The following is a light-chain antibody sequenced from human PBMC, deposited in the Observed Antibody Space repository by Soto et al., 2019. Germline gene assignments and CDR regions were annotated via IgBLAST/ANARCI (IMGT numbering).Light chain of an antibody. CDR1: QSIRNNY. V-gene: IGKV3-20*01. CDR3: QQYGSSPRT. CDR2: GAS. Sequence: VVAQARGTMSLYPGERATLSSRAAQSIRNNYLAWYQQKPGQTPWLLIYGASNRAGGVPDRFSGSGSGTDFTLTISRLEPEDFAVYYCQQYGSSPRTFGQGTKVDIK. J-gene: IGKJ1*01.